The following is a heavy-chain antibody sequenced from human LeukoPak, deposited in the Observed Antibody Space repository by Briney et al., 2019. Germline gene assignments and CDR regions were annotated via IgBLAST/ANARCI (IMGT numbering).Heavy chain of an antibody. V-gene: IGHV3-23*01. Sequence: GGSLRLSCAASGFTFSSYAMNWVRQAPGRGLEWVSAISGTGGSTYYADSVKGRFTISRDNSKNTLYLQMNSLRAEDTAVYYCAKGKDYYGSGGYRGPFDPWGQGTLVTVSS. J-gene: IGHJ5*02. CDR3: AKGKDYYGSGGYRGPFDP. D-gene: IGHD3-22*01. CDR2: ISGTGGST. CDR1: GFTFSSYA.